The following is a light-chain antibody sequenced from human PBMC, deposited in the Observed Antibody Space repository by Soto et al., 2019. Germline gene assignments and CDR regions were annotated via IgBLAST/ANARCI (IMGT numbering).Light chain of an antibody. CDR1: SSDVGSYYY. Sequence: QSALTQPASVSGSPGQSVTISCTGTSSDVGSYYYVSWYQQCPGKAPKLMIYDDSNRPSGVSDRFSGSKSGNTASLAISGLQAEDEADYYCRSYTSSSTHVVFGGGTKLTVL. V-gene: IGLV2-14*01. CDR3: RSYTSSSTHVV. J-gene: IGLJ2*01. CDR2: DDS.